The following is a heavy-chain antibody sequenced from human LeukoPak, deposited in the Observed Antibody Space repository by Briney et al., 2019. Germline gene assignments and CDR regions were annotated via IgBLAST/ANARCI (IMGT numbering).Heavy chain of an antibody. CDR3: AKYGESSGWPPGNFDY. CDR1: GFTFSNYG. Sequence: GGSLRLSCAASGFTFSNYGIHWVRQAPGKGLEWVAFIRYDGSKKYYGDSVKGRFTISRDNSKNTLYLQMNSLRVEDTAVYYCAKYGESSGWPPGNFDYWGQGILVTVSS. J-gene: IGHJ4*02. D-gene: IGHD6-19*01. CDR2: IRYDGSKK. V-gene: IGHV3-30*02.